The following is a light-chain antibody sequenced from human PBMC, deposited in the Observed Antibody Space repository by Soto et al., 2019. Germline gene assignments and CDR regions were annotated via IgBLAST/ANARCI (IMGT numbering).Light chain of an antibody. CDR2: TIS. CDR3: QQYDNSRT. V-gene: IGKV3-20*01. CDR1: QSVNRRP. Sequence: IVLTQSPGTLSLSPGERATLSCRASQSVNRRPLAWYQQKPGQAPRLLISTISNRATDIPDRFSGSGSGANFTLTISRLEPEDFAVYYCQQYDNSRTFGQGTKVDIK. J-gene: IGKJ1*01.